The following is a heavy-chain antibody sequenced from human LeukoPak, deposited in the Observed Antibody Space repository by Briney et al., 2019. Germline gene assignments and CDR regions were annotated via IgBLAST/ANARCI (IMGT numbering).Heavy chain of an antibody. V-gene: IGHV4-59*01. CDR3: AGASFDYYDNSDYYWHYYFDC. CDR1: GGSISSYY. D-gene: IGHD3-22*01. J-gene: IGHJ4*02. CDR2: SSYSGNT. Sequence: AETLSLTCTVSGGSISSYYWSWIRQPPGKGLEWIGYSSYSGNTNYNPSLETRVTISVHTSKNQFSLGLSSVTSADTAVYFCAGASFDYYDNSDYYWHYYFDCWGQGTLVTVSS.